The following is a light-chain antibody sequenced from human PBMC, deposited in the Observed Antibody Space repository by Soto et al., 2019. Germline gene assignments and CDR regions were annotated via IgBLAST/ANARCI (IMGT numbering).Light chain of an antibody. Sequence: IQMTQSPSSVSASVGDRVTISCRASQSVSSYLDWYQQKPGKAPKLLIYAASSLQSGVPSRFSGGGSGTDFTLTISSLKPEDFETYYCQQSYNYPLTFGGGTKVDIK. CDR2: AAS. CDR1: QSVSSY. V-gene: IGKV1-39*01. J-gene: IGKJ4*02. CDR3: QQSYNYPLT.